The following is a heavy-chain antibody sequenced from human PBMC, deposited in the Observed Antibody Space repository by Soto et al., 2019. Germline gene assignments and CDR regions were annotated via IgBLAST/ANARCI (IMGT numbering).Heavy chain of an antibody. CDR3: ARDPITIFGVVPYMDA. V-gene: IGHV3-74*01. D-gene: IGHD3-3*01. CDR2: MNSDGSST. Sequence: PGGSLRLSCAASGFTFSSHWMHWVRQAPGKGLVWVSHMNSDGSSTNYAGSVKGRFTISRDNVKNILYLQMNSLRAEDTAVYYCARDPITIFGVVPYMDAWGKGTTVTVSS. CDR1: GFTFSSHW. J-gene: IGHJ6*03.